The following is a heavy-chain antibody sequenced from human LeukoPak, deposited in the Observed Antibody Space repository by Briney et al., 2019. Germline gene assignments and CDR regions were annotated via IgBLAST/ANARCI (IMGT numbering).Heavy chain of an antibody. Sequence: GGSLGLSCAASGFTFSSYEMNWVRQAPGKGLEWVSYISSSGSTIYYADSVKGRFTISRDNAKNSLYLQMNSLRAEDTAVYYCARDLVTQIIDYWGQGTLVTVSS. J-gene: IGHJ4*02. V-gene: IGHV3-48*03. CDR3: ARDLVTQIIDY. D-gene: IGHD3-9*01. CDR2: ISSSGSTI. CDR1: GFTFSSYE.